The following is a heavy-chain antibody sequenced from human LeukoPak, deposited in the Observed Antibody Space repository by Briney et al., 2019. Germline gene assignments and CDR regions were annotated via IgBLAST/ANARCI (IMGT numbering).Heavy chain of an antibody. V-gene: IGHV3-48*01. Sequence: GGSLRLSCEASGFTFSSYSMNWVRQAPGKGLEWVSYIYSSSSIIHYADSVKGRFTISRDNAKNSLYLQVNSLRAEDTAVYYCARINGYSDFFWGQGTLVTVSS. D-gene: IGHD5-12*01. CDR2: IYSSSSII. CDR3: ARINGYSDFF. CDR1: GFTFSSYS. J-gene: IGHJ4*02.